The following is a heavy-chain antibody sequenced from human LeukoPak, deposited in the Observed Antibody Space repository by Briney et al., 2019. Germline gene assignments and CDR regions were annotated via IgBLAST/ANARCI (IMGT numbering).Heavy chain of an antibody. CDR3: ARALHVVPAANDFDY. CDR2: INPNSGGT. D-gene: IGHD2-2*01. V-gene: IGHV1-2*02. Sequence: ASVKVSCMASGYTFTGYYMHWVRQAPGQGLEWMGWINPNSGGTNYAQKFQGRVTMTRDTSISTAYMELSRLRSDDTAVYYCARALHVVPAANDFDYWGQGTLVTVSS. CDR1: GYTFTGYY. J-gene: IGHJ4*02.